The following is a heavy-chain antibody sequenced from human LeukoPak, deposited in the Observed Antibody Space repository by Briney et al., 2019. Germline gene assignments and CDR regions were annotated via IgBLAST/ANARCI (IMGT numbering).Heavy chain of an antibody. J-gene: IGHJ6*03. D-gene: IGHD2-2*01. V-gene: IGHV4-59*01. CDR2: IKDSGST. CDR3: ARVVVVPDAFYYYYMDV. Sequence: SETLSLTCTVSGGSIRSYYWTRIRQPPGKGLGWVGYIKDSGSTNYNPSLQSRVTISVDTSKNQFSLKLTSVTAADTALYYCARVVVVPDAFYYYYMDVWGKGTTVTVSS. CDR1: GGSIRSYY.